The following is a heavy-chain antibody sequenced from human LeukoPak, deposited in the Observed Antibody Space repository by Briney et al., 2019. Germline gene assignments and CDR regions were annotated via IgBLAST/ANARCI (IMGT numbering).Heavy chain of an antibody. CDR3: AGTYDFWSGYSYNWFDP. CDR2: IYYSGST. Sequence: SETLSLTGTVSGGSISSYYWSWIRQPPGKGLEWIGYIYYSGSTNYNPSLKSRVTISVDTSKNQFSLKLSSVTAADTAVYYCAGTYDFWSGYSYNWFDPWGQGTLATDSS. V-gene: IGHV4-59*08. J-gene: IGHJ5*02. CDR1: GGSISSYY. D-gene: IGHD3-3*01.